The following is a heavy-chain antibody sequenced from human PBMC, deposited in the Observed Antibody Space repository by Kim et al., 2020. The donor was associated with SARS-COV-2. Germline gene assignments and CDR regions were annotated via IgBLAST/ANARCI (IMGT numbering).Heavy chain of an antibody. CDR3: VKDSRGIGWNFDS. V-gene: IGHV3-23*01. CDR1: GFTFSSYT. Sequence: GGSLRLSCAASGFTFSSYTMNWVRQAPGKGLEWVSAVSGTGGSTYYADSVKGRFTISRDNSKNTLYVQMNSLRAEDTAVYYCVKDSRGIGWNFDSWGQGNLLTLSS. D-gene: IGHD6-19*01. CDR2: VSGTGGST. J-gene: IGHJ4*02.